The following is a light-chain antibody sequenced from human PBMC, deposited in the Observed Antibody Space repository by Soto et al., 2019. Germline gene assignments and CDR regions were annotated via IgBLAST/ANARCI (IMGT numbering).Light chain of an antibody. Sequence: EIVMTQSPATLSASPGERATLSCRASQSVSTNLAWYHQKPGQAPRLLIYGASTRATGIPARFSGSGSGTDFPLTISSLQPEDFAVYYCQQYNNWWTFGQGTKVEIK. J-gene: IGKJ1*01. V-gene: IGKV3-15*01. CDR3: QQYNNWWT. CDR2: GAS. CDR1: QSVSTN.